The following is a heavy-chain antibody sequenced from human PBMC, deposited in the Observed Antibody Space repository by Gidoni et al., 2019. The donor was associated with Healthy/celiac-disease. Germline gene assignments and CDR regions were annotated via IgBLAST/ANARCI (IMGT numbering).Heavy chain of an antibody. CDR1: GGSFSGYY. D-gene: IGHD3-22*01. CDR2: INHRGST. J-gene: IGHJ5*02. CDR3: ARRRLLLRGGVNWFDP. Sequence: QVQLQQWGAGLLKPSETLSLTCAVYGGSFSGYYWSWIRQPPGKGLEWIGEINHRGSTNYNPSLKSRVTISVDTSKNQFSLKLSSVTAADTAVYYCARRRLLLRGGVNWFDPWGQGTLVTVSS. V-gene: IGHV4-34*01.